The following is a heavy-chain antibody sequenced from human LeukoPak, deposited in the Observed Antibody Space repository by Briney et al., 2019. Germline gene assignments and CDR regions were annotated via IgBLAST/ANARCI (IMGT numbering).Heavy chain of an antibody. CDR2: ISAYNGNT. Sequence: ASVKVSCKASGYTFTGYYMHWVRQAPGQGLEWMGWISAYNGNTNYAQKLQGRVTMTTDTSTSTAYMELRSLRSDDTAVYYCARDRANSGYERWDYYYYMDVWGKGTTVTVSS. V-gene: IGHV1-18*04. J-gene: IGHJ6*03. D-gene: IGHD5-12*01. CDR1: GYTFTGYY. CDR3: ARDRANSGYERWDYYYYMDV.